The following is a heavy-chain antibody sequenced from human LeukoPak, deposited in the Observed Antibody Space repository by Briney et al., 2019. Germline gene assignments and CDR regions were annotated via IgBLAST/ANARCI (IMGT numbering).Heavy chain of an antibody. J-gene: IGHJ4*02. Sequence: GGSLRLSCAASGFTVGSNYMSWVRQAPGKGLEWVSVIYSGGSTYYADSVKGRFTISRDNSKNTLYLQMNSLRVEDTAVYYCARRGHDSSSPGTFDYWGQGTLVTVSS. V-gene: IGHV3-53*01. D-gene: IGHD6-6*01. CDR1: GFTVGSNY. CDR3: ARRGHDSSSPGTFDY. CDR2: IYSGGST.